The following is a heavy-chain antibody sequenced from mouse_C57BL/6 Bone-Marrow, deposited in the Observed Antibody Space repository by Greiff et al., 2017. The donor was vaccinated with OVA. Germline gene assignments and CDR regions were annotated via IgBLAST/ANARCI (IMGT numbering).Heavy chain of an antibody. V-gene: IGHV2-2*01. D-gene: IGHD1-1*01. CDR2: IWSGGST. CDR3: ARNGGTTVVATRDYFDY. Sequence: QVQLQQSGPGLVQPSQSLSITCTVSGFSLTSYGVHWVRQSPGKGLEWLGVIWSGGSTDYNAAFISRLSISKDNSKSQVFFKMNSLQADDTAIYYCARNGGTTVVATRDYFDYWGQGTTLTVSS. J-gene: IGHJ2*01. CDR1: GFSLTSYG.